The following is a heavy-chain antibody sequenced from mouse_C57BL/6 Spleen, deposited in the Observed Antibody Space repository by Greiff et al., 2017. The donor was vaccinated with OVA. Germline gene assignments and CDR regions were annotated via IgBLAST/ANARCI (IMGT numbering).Heavy chain of an antibody. CDR2: IDPSDSYT. CDR3: ARSGTDDY. J-gene: IGHJ2*01. CDR1: GYTFTSYW. Sequence: QVQLQQPGAELVMPGASVKLSCKASGYTFTSYWMHWVKQRPGQGLEWIGEIDPSDSYTNYNQKFKGKSTLTVDKSSSTAYMQLSSLTSEDSAVYYCARSGTDDYWGQGTTLTVSS. V-gene: IGHV1-69*01. D-gene: IGHD4-1*01.